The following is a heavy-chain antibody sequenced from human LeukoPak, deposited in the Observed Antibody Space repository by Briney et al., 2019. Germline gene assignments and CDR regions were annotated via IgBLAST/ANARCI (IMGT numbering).Heavy chain of an antibody. D-gene: IGHD3-10*01. CDR3: ARDRAKGGSGYYYYYMDV. J-gene: IGHJ6*03. Sequence: PSETLSLTCTVSGGSISSYYWSWIRQPAGKGLEWIGRIYTSGSTNYNPSLKSRVTMSVDTSKNQFSLKLSSVTAADTAVYYCARDRAKGGSGYYYYYMDVWGKGTTVTISS. CDR2: IYTSGST. V-gene: IGHV4-4*07. CDR1: GGSISSYY.